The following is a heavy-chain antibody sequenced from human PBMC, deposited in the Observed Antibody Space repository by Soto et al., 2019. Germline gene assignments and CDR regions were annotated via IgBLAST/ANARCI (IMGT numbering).Heavy chain of an antibody. CDR3: AKDTASREYSSSSLA. Sequence: GGSLRLSCAASGFTFSSYAMSWVRQAPGKGLEWVSAISGSGGSTYYADSVKGRFTTSRDNSKNTLYLQMNSLRAEDTAVYYCAKDTASREYSSSSLAWGQGTPVTVSS. CDR2: ISGSGGST. CDR1: GFTFSSYA. V-gene: IGHV3-23*01. D-gene: IGHD6-6*01. J-gene: IGHJ5*02.